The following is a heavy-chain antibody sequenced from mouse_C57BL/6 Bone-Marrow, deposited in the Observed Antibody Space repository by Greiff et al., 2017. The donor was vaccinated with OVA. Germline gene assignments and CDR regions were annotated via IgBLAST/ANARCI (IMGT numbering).Heavy chain of an antibody. Sequence: EVNVVESGGGLVKPGGSLKLSCAASGFTFSSYAMSWVRQTPEKRLEWVATISDGGSYTYYPDNVKGRFTISRDNAKNNLYLQMSQLKSEDTAMYYCARDGPLKYYGSTLYAMDYWGQGTSVTVSS. V-gene: IGHV5-4*01. CDR3: ARDGPLKYYGSTLYAMDY. D-gene: IGHD1-1*01. CDR2: ISDGGSYT. J-gene: IGHJ4*01. CDR1: GFTFSSYA.